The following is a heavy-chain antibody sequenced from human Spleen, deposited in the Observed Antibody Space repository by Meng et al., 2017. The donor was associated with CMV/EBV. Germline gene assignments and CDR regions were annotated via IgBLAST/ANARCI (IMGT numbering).Heavy chain of an antibody. D-gene: IGHD5-12*01. V-gene: IGHV4-34*01. CDR1: GGSVSGYY. J-gene: IGHJ4*02. Sequence: VQLQQWGAGLLKPSETLSLTCAVYGGSVSGYYWSWIRQPPGKGLEWIGEINHSGSTNYNPSLKSRVTISVDTSKNQFSLKLSSVTAADTAVYYCASRDIVATYFDYWGQGTLVTVSS. CDR2: INHSGST. CDR3: ASRDIVATYFDY.